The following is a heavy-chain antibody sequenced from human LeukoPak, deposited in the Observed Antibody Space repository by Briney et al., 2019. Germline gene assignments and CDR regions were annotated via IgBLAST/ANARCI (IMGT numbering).Heavy chain of an antibody. J-gene: IGHJ4*02. D-gene: IGHD1-26*01. Sequence: PSETLSLTCAVYGGSFSGYYWSWIRQPPGKGLEWIGEINHSGSTNYNPSLKSRVTISVDTSKNQFSLKLSSVTAADTAVYYCARADIMKWELPGPGYWGQGTLVTVSS. CDR1: GGSFSGYY. V-gene: IGHV4-34*01. CDR2: INHSGST. CDR3: ARADIMKWELPGPGY.